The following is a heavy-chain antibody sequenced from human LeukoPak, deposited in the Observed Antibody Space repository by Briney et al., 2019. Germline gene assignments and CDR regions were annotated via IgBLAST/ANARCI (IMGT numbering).Heavy chain of an antibody. D-gene: IGHD3-16*01. J-gene: IGHJ4*02. CDR3: AEDRIRGDSY. CDR2: ISDTGGDT. CDR1: GFTFSSYV. Sequence: QTGGSLRLSCAASGFTFSSYVMSWVRQAPGKGLEWVSSISDTGGDTYYTDSVKGRFTISRDNSKNTLYLQMNSLRAEDTAVYYCAEDRIRGDSYWGQGTLVTVSS. V-gene: IGHV3-23*01.